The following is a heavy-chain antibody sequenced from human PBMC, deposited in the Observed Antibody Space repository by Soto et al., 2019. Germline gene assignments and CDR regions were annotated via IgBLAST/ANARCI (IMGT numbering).Heavy chain of an antibody. Sequence: SGTLSLTCAVSGYSISSGYFWGWIRQPPGKGLEWIGSIYHSGSTYYNPSLKSRVTISVDTSKNQFSLKLSSVTAADTAVYYCARGNRDDYNHDYSRQGTPVTVSS. J-gene: IGHJ4*02. CDR3: ARGNRDDYNHDY. CDR1: GYSISSGYF. V-gene: IGHV4-38-2*01. CDR2: IYHSGST. D-gene: IGHD3-16*01.